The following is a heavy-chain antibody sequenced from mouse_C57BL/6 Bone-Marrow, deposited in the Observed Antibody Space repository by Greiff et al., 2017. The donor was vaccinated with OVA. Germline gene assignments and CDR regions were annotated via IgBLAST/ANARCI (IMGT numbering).Heavy chain of an antibody. V-gene: IGHV1-53*01. D-gene: IGHD2-10*01. Sequence: QVQLQQPGTELVKPGASVKLSCKASGYTFTSYWMHWVKQRPGQGLEWIGNINPSNGGTNYNEKFKSKATLTVDQSSSTAYMQLSSLTSEDSAVYYCAREEFPYYHILYYFDYWGQGTTLTVSS. CDR1: GYTFTSYW. J-gene: IGHJ2*01. CDR3: AREEFPYYHILYYFDY. CDR2: INPSNGGT.